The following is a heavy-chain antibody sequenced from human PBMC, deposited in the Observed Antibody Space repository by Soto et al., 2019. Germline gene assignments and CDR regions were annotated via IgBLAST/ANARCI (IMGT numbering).Heavy chain of an antibody. CDR2: FDPEDGET. V-gene: IGHV1-24*01. CDR1: GYTLTELS. Sequence: ASVKVSCKVSGYTLTELSMHWVRQAPGKGLEWMGGFDPEDGETIYAQKFQGRVTMTEDTSTDTAYMELSSLRSEDTAVYYCATDSRSGSYFHIDYWGQGTLVTVSS. J-gene: IGHJ4*02. D-gene: IGHD3-10*01. CDR3: ATDSRSGSYFHIDY.